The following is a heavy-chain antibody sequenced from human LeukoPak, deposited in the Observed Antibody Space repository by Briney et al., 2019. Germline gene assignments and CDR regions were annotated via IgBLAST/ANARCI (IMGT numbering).Heavy chain of an antibody. V-gene: IGHV1-69*05. J-gene: IGHJ4*02. D-gene: IGHD6-13*01. CDR3: ASHLEIAAAARFDY. Sequence: SVKVSCKAAGGTFSSYAISWVRQAPGQGLEWMGRIIPIFGTANYAQKFQGRVTITTDESTSTAYMELSSLRSEDTAVYYCASHLEIAAAARFDYWGQGTLVTVSS. CDR2: IIPIFGTA. CDR1: GGTFSSYA.